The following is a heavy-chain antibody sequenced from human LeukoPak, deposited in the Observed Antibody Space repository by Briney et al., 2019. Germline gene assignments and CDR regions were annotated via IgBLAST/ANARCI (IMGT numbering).Heavy chain of an antibody. Sequence: GGSLRLSCAASGFTFSSYSMNWVRQAPGKGLEWVAVIWNDGSNKYYADSVKGRFTISRDNSKNTLYLQMNSLRAEDTAVYYCARGSYGIDYWGQGTLVTVSS. J-gene: IGHJ4*02. D-gene: IGHD6-6*01. CDR1: GFTFSSYS. V-gene: IGHV3-33*08. CDR2: IWNDGSNK. CDR3: ARGSYGIDY.